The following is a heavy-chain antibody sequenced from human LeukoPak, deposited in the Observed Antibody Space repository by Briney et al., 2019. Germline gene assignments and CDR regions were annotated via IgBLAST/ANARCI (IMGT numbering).Heavy chain of an antibody. V-gene: IGHV4-39*01. CDR2: IYYSGTT. J-gene: IGHJ1*01. CDR3: ARLTLAEYLQY. Sequence: SETLSLTCTVSGGSISGTSYYWGWTRQPPGKGLEWIGSIYYSGTTYFNPSLKSRVTISVDTSKNQFSLKLSSVTAADTAVYYCARLTLAEYLQYWGQGTLVTVSS. CDR1: GGSISGTSYY.